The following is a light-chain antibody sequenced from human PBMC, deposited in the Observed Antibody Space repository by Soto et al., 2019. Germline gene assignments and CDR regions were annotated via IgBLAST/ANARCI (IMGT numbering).Light chain of an antibody. CDR3: KQYNSWPPIT. J-gene: IGKJ5*01. CDR1: QSVSSN. CDR2: GAS. V-gene: IGKV3-15*01. Sequence: EIVMTQSPATLSVSPGERATLSCRASQSVSSNLAWYQQKPGQAPRLLIYGASTRATGIPARFSGSGSWTEFTLTISSLQSEDFAVYYCKQYNSWPPITFGQGTRLEIK.